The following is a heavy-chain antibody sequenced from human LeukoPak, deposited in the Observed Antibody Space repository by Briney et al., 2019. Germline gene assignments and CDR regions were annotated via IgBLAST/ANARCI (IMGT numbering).Heavy chain of an antibody. CDR3: ARHDGGNFDY. D-gene: IGHD4-23*01. Sequence: GESLKISCKGSGYRFTDYWIGWVRQMPGKGLECMGIIYPDDSDIRYSPSFQGQVTISADKSISTAYLQWSSLKASDTAMYYCARHDGGNFDYWGQGTLVTVSS. CDR1: GYRFTDYW. CDR2: IYPDDSDI. J-gene: IGHJ4*02. V-gene: IGHV5-51*01.